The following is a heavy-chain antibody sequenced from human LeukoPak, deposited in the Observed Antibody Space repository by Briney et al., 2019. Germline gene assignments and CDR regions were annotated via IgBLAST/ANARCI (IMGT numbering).Heavy chain of an antibody. CDR3: TTVRGSSYQYFQR. CDR1: GFTFSNAW. V-gene: IGHV3-15*01. J-gene: IGHJ1*01. Sequence: GGSLRLSCAASGFTFSNAWMSWVRQAPGKGLEWVGRIKSKTDGGTTDYAAPVKGRFTISRDDSKTTLYLQMNSLKSEDTAVYYCTTVRGSSYQYFQRWGQGTLVTVSS. D-gene: IGHD6-13*01. CDR2: IKSKTDGGTT.